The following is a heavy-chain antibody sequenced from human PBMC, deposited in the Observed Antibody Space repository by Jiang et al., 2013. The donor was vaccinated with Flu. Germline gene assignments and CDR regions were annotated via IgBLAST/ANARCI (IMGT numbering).Heavy chain of an antibody. V-gene: IGHV3-23*01. CDR1: GFTFSSYA. D-gene: IGHD3-3*01. Sequence: GGLVQPGGSLRLSCAASGFTFSSYAMTWVCQAPGKGLEWVSSISGSGGSTYYADSVKGRFTISRDNSKNTLYLQMKSLRAEDTAVYYCAKDHKRVRFRPSDAFDIWGQGTMVTVSS. J-gene: IGHJ3*02. CDR2: ISGSGGST. CDR3: AKDHKRVRFRPSDAFDI.